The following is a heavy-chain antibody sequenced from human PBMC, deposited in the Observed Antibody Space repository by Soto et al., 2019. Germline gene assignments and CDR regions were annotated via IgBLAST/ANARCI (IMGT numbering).Heavy chain of an antibody. J-gene: IGHJ3*01. D-gene: IGHD3-22*01. CDR1: GGTFSSYA. V-gene: IGHV1-24*01. Sequence: GASVKVSCKASGGTFSSYAISWVRQAPGKGLEWMGGFDPEDGETIYAQKFQGRVTMTEDTSTDTAYMELSSLRSEDTAVYYCATDLRRDTMIAAGWGQGTMVTVSS. CDR3: ATDLRRDTMIAAG. CDR2: FDPEDGET.